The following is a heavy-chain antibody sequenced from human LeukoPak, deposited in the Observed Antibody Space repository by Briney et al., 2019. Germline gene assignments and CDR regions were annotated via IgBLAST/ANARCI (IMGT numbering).Heavy chain of an antibody. CDR1: GFTFSSYS. V-gene: IGHV3-48*01. J-gene: IGHJ3*02. Sequence: PGGSLRLSCAASGFTFSSYSMNWVRQAPGKGLEWVSYISSSSSTIYYADSVKGRFTISRDNAKNSLYLQMNSLRAEDTAVYYCARISYCGGDCYPWMGAFDIWGQGTMVTVSS. CDR3: ARISYCGGDCYPWMGAFDI. CDR2: ISSSSSTI. D-gene: IGHD2-21*02.